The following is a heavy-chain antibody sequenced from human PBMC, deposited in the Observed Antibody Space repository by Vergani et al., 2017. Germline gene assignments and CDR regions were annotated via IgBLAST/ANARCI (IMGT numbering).Heavy chain of an antibody. CDR3: AKAVYRAATINFDY. J-gene: IGHJ4*02. D-gene: IGHD5-24*01. CDR1: GFTFDDYA. CDR2: ISWNSGSI. V-gene: IGHV3-9*01. Sequence: EVQLVESGGGLVQPGRSLRLSCAASGFTFDDYAMHWVRQAPGKGLDWVSGISWNSGSIGYADTVKGGFTVDRDNAKNSLYLQMNSLRAEDTALYYCAKAVYRAATINFDYWGQGTLVT.